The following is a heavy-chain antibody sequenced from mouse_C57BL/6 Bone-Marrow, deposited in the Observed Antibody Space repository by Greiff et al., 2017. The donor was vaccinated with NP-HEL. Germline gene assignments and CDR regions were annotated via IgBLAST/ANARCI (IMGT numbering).Heavy chain of an antibody. V-gene: IGHV5-4*01. J-gene: IGHJ1*03. CDR1: GFTFSSYA. CDR3: ARDKDYYYWYFDV. Sequence: EVKLMESGGGLVKPGGSLKLSCAASGFTFSSYAMSWVRQTPEKRLEWVATISDGGSYTYYPDNVKGRFTISRDNAKNNLYLQMSHLKSEDTAMYYCARDKDYYYWYFDVWGTGTTVTVSS. CDR2: ISDGGSYT. D-gene: IGHD1-1*01.